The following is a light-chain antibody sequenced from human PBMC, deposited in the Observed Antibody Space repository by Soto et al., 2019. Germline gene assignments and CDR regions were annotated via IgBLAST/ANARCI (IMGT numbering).Light chain of an antibody. CDR1: QSISSW. Sequence: DIQMTQSPSTLSASVGDRVTITCRASQSISSWLAWYHQKPGKAPKLLIYKASSLEGGVPSRFSGSGSGTEFTLTISSMQNDDFATYYCQQYNNYPWAFGQGTQVDIK. CDR3: QQYNNYPWA. V-gene: IGKV1-5*03. J-gene: IGKJ1*01. CDR2: KAS.